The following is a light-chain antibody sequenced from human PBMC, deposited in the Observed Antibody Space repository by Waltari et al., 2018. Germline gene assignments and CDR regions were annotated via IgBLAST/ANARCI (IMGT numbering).Light chain of an antibody. V-gene: IGKV3-11*01. CDR1: QSVYTY. J-gene: IGKJ4*01. CDR2: DAS. Sequence: EIVLTQSPATLSLSPGDTATVSCRASQSVYTYLAWYQHKPGQVPRLLIYDASKRATGVPARFSGSGSGADFTLNISSLEPEDFAVYYCHQRSNWPLTFGGGTKVDIK. CDR3: HQRSNWPLT.